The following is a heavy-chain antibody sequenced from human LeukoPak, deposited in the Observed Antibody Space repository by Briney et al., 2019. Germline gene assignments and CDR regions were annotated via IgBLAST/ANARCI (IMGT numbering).Heavy chain of an antibody. CDR1: GGSISSGGYS. Sequence: PSETLSLTCAVSGGSISSGGYSWSWIRQPPGKGLEWIGYIYHSGSTYYNPSLKSRVTISVDRSKNQFSLKLSSVTAADTAVYYCAGADDYGDYDIWGQGTMVTVSS. D-gene: IGHD4-17*01. J-gene: IGHJ3*02. CDR3: AGADDYGDYDI. CDR2: IYHSGST. V-gene: IGHV4-30-2*01.